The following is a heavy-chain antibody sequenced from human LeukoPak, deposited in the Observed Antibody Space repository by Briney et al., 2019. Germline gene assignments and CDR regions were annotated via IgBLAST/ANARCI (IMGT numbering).Heavy chain of an antibody. CDR1: GFTFSSYE. J-gene: IGHJ4*02. CDR2: ISSSGSTI. CDR3: AWLGVRGVIGSGY. D-gene: IGHD3-10*01. Sequence: GGPLRLSCAASGFTFSSYEMNWVRQAPGKGLEWLSYISSSGSTIYYADSVKGRFTISRDNAKNSLYLQMNSLRAEDTAVYYCAWLGVRGVIGSGYWGQGTLVTVSS. V-gene: IGHV3-48*03.